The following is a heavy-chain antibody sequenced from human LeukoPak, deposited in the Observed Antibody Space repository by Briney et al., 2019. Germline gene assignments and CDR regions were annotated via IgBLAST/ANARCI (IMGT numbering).Heavy chain of an antibody. V-gene: IGHV3-73*01. D-gene: IGHD3-16*01. CDR2: IRGKGYSDPP. CDR1: GFTFSDSA. CDR3: TVPQSGGNWFDP. J-gene: IGHJ5*02. Sequence: GGSLRPSCAASGFTFSDSAIHWVRQASGKGLEWVCRIRGKGYSDPPAYVVSVKGRFTISRDDSKSTAYLQMNSLKAEDTAVYFCTVPQSGGNWFDPWGPGTQVTVSS.